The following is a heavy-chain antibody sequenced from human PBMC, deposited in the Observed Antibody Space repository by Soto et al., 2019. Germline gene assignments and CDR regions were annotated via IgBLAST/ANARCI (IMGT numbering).Heavy chain of an antibody. CDR3: ASQQLAEYNWFYP. Sequence: SETLSLTCTVSGGSISSYYWSWIRQPPGKGLEWIGYIYYSGRTNYNPSLKSRVTISVDTSKSQFSLKLISVTAADTAVYYCASQQLAEYNWFYPWGQGTLVSVSS. J-gene: IGHJ5*02. CDR2: IYYSGRT. V-gene: IGHV4-59*01. D-gene: IGHD6-13*01. CDR1: GGSISSYY.